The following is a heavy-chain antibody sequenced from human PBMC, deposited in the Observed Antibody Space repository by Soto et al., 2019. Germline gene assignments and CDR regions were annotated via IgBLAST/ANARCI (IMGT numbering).Heavy chain of an antibody. J-gene: IGHJ6*02. Sequence: PGGSLRLSCAVSGFTFSSYAMHWVRQAPGKGLEYVSAITSNGGNTDYASSVKGRFTISRDNSKNTLYLQMGSLRAEDMAVYYCARRIPFGYGMDVWGQGTTVTVSS. CDR3: ARRIPFGYGMDV. V-gene: IGHV3-64*01. CDR2: ITSNGGNT. D-gene: IGHD2-21*01. CDR1: GFTFSSYA.